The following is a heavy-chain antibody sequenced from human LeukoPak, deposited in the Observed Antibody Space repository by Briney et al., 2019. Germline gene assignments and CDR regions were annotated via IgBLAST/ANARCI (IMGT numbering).Heavy chain of an antibody. Sequence: GSRRLSCAASGFTVSSNYMSWVRQAPGKGLEWVPVIYSGGSTYYADSVKGRFTISRDNSKNTLYLQMNSLRAEDTAVYYCLAYYYYSGMDVWGQETAVTLFS. CDR2: IYSGGST. V-gene: IGHV3-53*01. CDR1: GFTVSSNY. CDR3: LAYYYYSGMDV. J-gene: IGHJ6*02.